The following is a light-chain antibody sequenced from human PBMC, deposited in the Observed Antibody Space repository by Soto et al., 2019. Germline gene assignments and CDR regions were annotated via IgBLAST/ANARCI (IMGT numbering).Light chain of an antibody. CDR2: DAS. J-gene: IGKJ5*01. CDR3: QHFDNLPPFT. V-gene: IGKV1-33*01. CDR1: QDISNH. Sequence: DIPMTQSPSSLSASVGDRVTITCQASQDISNHLNWYQQKPGKAPKLLIYDASNLETGVPSRFSGSGSGTDFTFTISSLQPEDIATYYCQHFDNLPPFTFGQGTRLEIK.